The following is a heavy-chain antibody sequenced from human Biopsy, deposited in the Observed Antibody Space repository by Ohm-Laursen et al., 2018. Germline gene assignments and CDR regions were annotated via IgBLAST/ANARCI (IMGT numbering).Heavy chain of an antibody. CDR2: IHYMGST. CDR1: GASISSAAYH. D-gene: IGHD2-15*01. Sequence: TLSLTCTVSGASISSAAYHWSWIRQLPGKGLEWIGYIHYMGSTNYNPSLKSRVTISADTSKNQFSLRLTSVTAADTAVYYCARDYGSGSLFDPWGQGTLVTVSS. CDR3: ARDYGSGSLFDP. J-gene: IGHJ5*02. V-gene: IGHV4-31*03.